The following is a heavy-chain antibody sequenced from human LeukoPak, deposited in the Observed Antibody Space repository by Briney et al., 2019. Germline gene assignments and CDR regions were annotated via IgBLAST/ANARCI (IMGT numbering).Heavy chain of an antibody. CDR3: AKEGNYYGSGSYYGENYFDY. CDR1: GFTFSSYA. Sequence: GGSLRLSCATSGFTFSSYAMGWVRQAPGKGLEWVSAISGSGGSTYYADSVKGRFTISRDNSKNTLYLQMNSLRAEDTAVYYCAKEGNYYGSGSYYGENYFDYWGQGTLVTVSS. CDR2: ISGSGGST. D-gene: IGHD3-10*01. J-gene: IGHJ4*02. V-gene: IGHV3-23*01.